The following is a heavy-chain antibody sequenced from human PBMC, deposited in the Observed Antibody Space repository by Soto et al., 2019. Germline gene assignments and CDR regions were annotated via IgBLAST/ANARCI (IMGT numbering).Heavy chain of an antibody. CDR3: PRLNYYDSSGPAEYFPH. CDR1: GASVSTGY. D-gene: IGHD3-22*01. V-gene: IGHV4-59*02. J-gene: IGHJ1*01. CDR2: MYFGGSF. Sequence: SETLSLTCTVSGASVSTGYWSWIRQPPGKGLEWIGFMYFGGSFNYNPSLTSRVTISVETSKNQFSMKLSSVTAADTAVYYCPRLNYYDSSGPAEYFPHWGQGTLVTVSS.